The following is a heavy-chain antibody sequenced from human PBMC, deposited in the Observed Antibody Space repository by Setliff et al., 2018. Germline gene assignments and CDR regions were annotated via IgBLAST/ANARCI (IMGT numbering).Heavy chain of an antibody. CDR3: VTDPPGSGWSFDS. V-gene: IGHV3-33*03. J-gene: IGHJ4*02. CDR2: IWSDGINK. D-gene: IGHD6-19*01. Sequence: GGSLRLSCAASGFTFSTYRMHWVRQAPGKGLEWVAMIWSDGINKYYGASVKGRFTVSRDNSKKMVYLEMNTLGAEDTALYYCVTDPPGSGWSFDSWGQGTPVTVSS. CDR1: GFTFSTYR.